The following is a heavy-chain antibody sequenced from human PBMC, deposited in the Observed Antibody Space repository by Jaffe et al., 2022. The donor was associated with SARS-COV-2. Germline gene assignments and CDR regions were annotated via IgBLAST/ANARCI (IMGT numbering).Heavy chain of an antibody. V-gene: IGHV1-3*01. CDR2: INAGNGNT. Sequence: QVQLVQSGAEVKKPGASVKVSCKASGYTFTSYAMHWVRQAPGQRLEWMGWINAGNGNTKYSQKFQGRVTITRDTSASTAYMELSSLRSEDTAVYYCARVLGVRGATLPGRYWGQGTLVTVSS. J-gene: IGHJ4*02. CDR1: GYTFTSYA. D-gene: IGHD1-26*01. CDR3: ARVLGVRGATLPGRY.